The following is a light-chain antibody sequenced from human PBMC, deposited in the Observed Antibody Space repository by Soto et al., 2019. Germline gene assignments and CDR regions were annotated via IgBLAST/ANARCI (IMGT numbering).Light chain of an antibody. CDR2: GNT. Sequence: QSVLTQPPSVSGAPGQRVTISCTGSSSNIGAGYDVHWYRHLPGTAPKLLIYGNTNRPSGVPDRFSAFKSDTSASLAIAGLQVEDEADYYCQSFDRSLSAVLFGGGTKVTVL. CDR3: QSFDRSLSAVL. CDR1: SSNIGAGYD. V-gene: IGLV1-40*01. J-gene: IGLJ2*01.